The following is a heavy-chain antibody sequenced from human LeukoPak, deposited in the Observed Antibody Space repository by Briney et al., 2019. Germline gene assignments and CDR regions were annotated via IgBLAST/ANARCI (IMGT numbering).Heavy chain of an antibody. CDR2: IYSGGST. D-gene: IGHD3-3*01. CDR1: GFTVSSNY. V-gene: IGHV3-53*01. J-gene: IGHJ3*02. CDR3: ARDGPYYDFWSGHDAFDI. Sequence: PGGSLRLSCAASGFTVSSNYMSWVRQAPGKGLEWVSVIYSGGSTYYADSVKGRFTISRDNSKNTLYLQMNSLRAEDTAVYYCARDGPYYDFWSGHDAFDIWGQGTMVTVSS.